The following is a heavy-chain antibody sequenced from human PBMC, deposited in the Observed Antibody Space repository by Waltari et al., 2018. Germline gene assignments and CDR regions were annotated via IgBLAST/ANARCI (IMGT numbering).Heavy chain of an antibody. V-gene: IGHV4-34*01. CDR2: INHSGST. CDR3: ARGRRSSRAEFDY. Sequence: QLQLQQRGAGLWKPSETSSLTCSVYGRSFSAYYRSWIRQPPGKGLEWIGEINHSGSTNYNPSLKSRVTISVDTSKNQFSLKLSSVTAADTAVYYCARGRRSSRAEFDYWGQGTLVTVSS. CDR1: GRSFSAYY. J-gene: IGHJ4*02. D-gene: IGHD6-13*01.